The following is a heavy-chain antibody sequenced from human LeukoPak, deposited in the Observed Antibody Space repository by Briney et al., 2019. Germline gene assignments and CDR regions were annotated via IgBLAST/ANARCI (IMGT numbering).Heavy chain of an antibody. CDR3: AKETYYDSSGPFDP. V-gene: IGHV3-53*01. J-gene: IGHJ5*02. CDR1: GFSVSSTY. Sequence: GGSLRLSCAASGFSVSSTYMSWVRQAPGKGLEWVSVIYSGGRTYYADSVKGRFTISRDNSKNTLYLQMNSLRAEDTAVYYCAKETYYDSSGPFDPWGQGTLVTVSS. D-gene: IGHD3-22*01. CDR2: IYSGGRT.